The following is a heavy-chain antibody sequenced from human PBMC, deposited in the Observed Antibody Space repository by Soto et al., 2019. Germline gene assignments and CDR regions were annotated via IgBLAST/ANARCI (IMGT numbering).Heavy chain of an antibody. J-gene: IGHJ4*02. CDR1: GGSISSSDYY. CDR2: IYYSGGT. Sequence: SETLSLTCTVSGGSISSSDYYWGWIRQPPGKGLEWIGNIYYSGGTYYNPSLKSRVTISVDTSKIQFSLKLSSVTAADTAVYYCARLYFTPTCSTSCLIFDCWGQGTLVTVSS. D-gene: IGHD2-2*01. V-gene: IGHV4-39*01. CDR3: ARLYFTPTCSTSCLIFDC.